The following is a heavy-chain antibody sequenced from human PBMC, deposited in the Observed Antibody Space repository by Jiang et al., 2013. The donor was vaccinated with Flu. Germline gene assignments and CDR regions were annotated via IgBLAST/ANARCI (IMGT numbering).Heavy chain of an antibody. CDR2: FDPEQDET. V-gene: IGHV1-24*01. J-gene: IGHJ4*02. CDR3: TTGSVGTTGLFDF. Sequence: ESGAEVKMPGASVKVSCKVSGSRLSGLVMHWVRQAPGVGLEWVGGFDPEQDETIYAQRVQGRVTMTEDTSTNTAYMDLSNLRSEDTAVYYCTTGSVGTTGLFDFWGQGTLVTVSS. D-gene: IGHD1-1*01. CDR1: GSRLSGLV.